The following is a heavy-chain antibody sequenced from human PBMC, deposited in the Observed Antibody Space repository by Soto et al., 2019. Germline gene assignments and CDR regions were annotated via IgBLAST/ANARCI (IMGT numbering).Heavy chain of an antibody. Sequence: EVQLLESGGGLVQPGGSLRLSCAASGFTFSSYAMSWVRQAPGKGLEWVSAISGSGGSTYYADSVKGRFTISRDNSKNTLYLQMNSLRAEDTAVYYCAKDPGASSDWHGGLYWCQGTLVTVSS. V-gene: IGHV3-23*01. CDR3: AKDPGASSDWHGGLY. D-gene: IGHD6-19*01. CDR2: ISGSGGST. CDR1: GFTFSSYA. J-gene: IGHJ4*02.